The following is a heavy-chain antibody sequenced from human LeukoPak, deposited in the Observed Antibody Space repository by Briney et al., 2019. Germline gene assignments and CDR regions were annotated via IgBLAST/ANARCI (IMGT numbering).Heavy chain of an antibody. D-gene: IGHD3-10*01. Sequence: SETLSLTCTVSGGSISSSSYYWGWIRQPPGKGLEWIGSIYYSGSTYYNPSLKSRVTISVDTSKNQFSLKLSSVTAADTAVYYCAREPPGSPQTYVGDWFDPWGQGTLVTVSS. CDR2: IYYSGST. CDR1: GGSISSSSYY. J-gene: IGHJ5*02. CDR3: AREPPGSPQTYVGDWFDP. V-gene: IGHV4-39*07.